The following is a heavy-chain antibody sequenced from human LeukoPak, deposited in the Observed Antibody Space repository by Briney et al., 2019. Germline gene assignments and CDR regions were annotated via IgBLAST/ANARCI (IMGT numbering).Heavy chain of an antibody. V-gene: IGHV3-23*01. J-gene: IGHJ1*01. CDR1: GFTFSNYA. D-gene: IGHD3-22*01. CDR3: AIMHGYYDGTGYWVQ. Sequence: GGSLRLSCAASGFTFSNYAMSWVRQAPGRGLDWVSTLSDSGSSTYYADSVKGRFTISRDNPRNTLYMQMNSLRDEDTAVYYCAIMHGYYDGTGYWVQWGQGTLVTVSS. CDR2: LSDSGSST.